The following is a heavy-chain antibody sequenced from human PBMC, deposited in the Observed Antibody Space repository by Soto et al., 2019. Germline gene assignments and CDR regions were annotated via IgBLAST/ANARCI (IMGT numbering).Heavy chain of an antibody. CDR1: GFTFSSSA. CDR2: ISHDGTSK. Sequence: QVQLVESGGGVVQPGRSLRLSCAASGFTFSSSAMHWVRQAPGKGLEWVTVISHDGTSKYYADSVKGRFTISRDNSKSAVYLQMDSLRADDTAVYFCARDLDLQYYFDYWGQGTLVTVSS. V-gene: IGHV3-30-3*01. CDR3: ARDLDLQYYFDY. J-gene: IGHJ4*02.